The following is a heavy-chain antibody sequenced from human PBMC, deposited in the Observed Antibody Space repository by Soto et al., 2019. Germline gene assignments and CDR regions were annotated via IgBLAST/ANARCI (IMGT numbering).Heavy chain of an antibody. Sequence: ASVKVSCKASGYTFTSYAMHWVRQAPGQRLEWMGWINAGNGNTKYSQKFQGRVTMTRDTSTSTVYMELSGLRSEDTAVYYCARGCSGGSCQPINFDYWGQGTLVTVSS. D-gene: IGHD2-15*01. V-gene: IGHV1-3*01. CDR1: GYTFTSYA. J-gene: IGHJ4*02. CDR3: ARGCSGGSCQPINFDY. CDR2: INAGNGNT.